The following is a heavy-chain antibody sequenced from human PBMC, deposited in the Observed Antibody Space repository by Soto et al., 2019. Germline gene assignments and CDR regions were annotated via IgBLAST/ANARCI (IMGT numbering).Heavy chain of an antibody. V-gene: IGHV1-3*05. CDR3: ARSIGVVTALDY. CDR1: GYTFTSYA. J-gene: IGHJ4*02. D-gene: IGHD2-21*02. Sequence: QVQLVQSGAEEKKPGASVKVSRKASGYTFTSYAMHWVRQAPGQRLEWMGWINAGNGNTKYSQKFQGRVTITRDTSASTAYMELSSLRSEDTAVYYCARSIGVVTALDYWGQGTLVTVSS. CDR2: INAGNGNT.